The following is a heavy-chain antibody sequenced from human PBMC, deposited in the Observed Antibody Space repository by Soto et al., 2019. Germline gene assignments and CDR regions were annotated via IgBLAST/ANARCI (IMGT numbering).Heavy chain of an antibody. CDR1: GDSVSSGDYY. Sequence: SETLSLTCSVSGDSVSSGDYYWSWMRQPPGKGLEWIGHVYFSGSTNYIPSLKSRLTMSVDTAKNQFSLKLNSVTAADMAVYYCARIPVDTYMIYWSDPWGQGTQGTVSS. J-gene: IGHJ5*02. CDR3: ARIPVDTYMIYWSDP. V-gene: IGHV4-61*08. D-gene: IGHD3-16*01. CDR2: VYFSGST.